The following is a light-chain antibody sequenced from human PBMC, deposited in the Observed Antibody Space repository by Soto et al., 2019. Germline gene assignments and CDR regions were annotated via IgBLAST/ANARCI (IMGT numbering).Light chain of an antibody. Sequence: QSVLTQPPSASGTPGQRVTISCSGSSSNIGSTSVNWYQQLPGTAPRLLIYTNNQRPSGVPDRFSGSKSGTSASLAISGPQSEDEADYYCAAWDDNLNGVVFGGGTKLPS. CDR1: SSNIGSTS. CDR2: TNN. CDR3: AAWDDNLNGVV. J-gene: IGLJ2*01. V-gene: IGLV1-44*01.